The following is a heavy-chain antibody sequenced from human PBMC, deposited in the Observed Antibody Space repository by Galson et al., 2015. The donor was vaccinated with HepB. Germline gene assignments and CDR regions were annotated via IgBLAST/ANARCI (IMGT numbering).Heavy chain of an antibody. V-gene: IGHV5-51*03. D-gene: IGHD2-8*02. J-gene: IGHJ4*02. CDR3: ARGFIGGHRTGGVCSFFDY. CDR1: AYIFTNYW. CDR2: IYPGDSDT. Sequence: QSGAEVKKPGESLRISCKASAYIFTNYWIGWVRQMPGKGLEWMGIIYPGDSDTRYSPSIQGQVTISADRSISTAYLQWSSLKAPDTAMYYCARGFIGGHRTGGVCSFFDYWGQGTLVTVSS.